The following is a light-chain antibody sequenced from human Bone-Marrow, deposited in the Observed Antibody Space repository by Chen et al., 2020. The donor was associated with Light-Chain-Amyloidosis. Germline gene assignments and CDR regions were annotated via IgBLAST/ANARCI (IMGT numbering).Light chain of an antibody. CDR2: RDT. Sequence: SYELPQPPSVSVSPGQTAMITCSGDDLPTKYAYWYQQQPGQAPVLVIHRDTERPAGISELFSGSSSGTTATLNISGVQAEDEADYHCQSADSSGTDEVIFGGGTKLNGL. J-gene: IGLJ2*01. V-gene: IGLV3-25*03. CDR3: QSADSSGTDEVI. CDR1: DLPTKY.